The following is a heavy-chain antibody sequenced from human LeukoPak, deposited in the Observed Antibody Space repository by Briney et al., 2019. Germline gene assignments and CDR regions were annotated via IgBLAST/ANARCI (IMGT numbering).Heavy chain of an antibody. D-gene: IGHD2-2*01. J-gene: IGHJ4*02. Sequence: GGSLRLSCAASGFTFSSYSMNWVRQAPGKGLEWVSYISSSSSTIYYADSVKGRFTISRDNAKNSLYLQMNSLRAEDTAVYYCARDYYCSDISCYASYYFDYWGQGTLVTVSS. CDR3: ARDYYCSDISCYASYYFDY. CDR2: ISSSSSTI. V-gene: IGHV3-48*01. CDR1: GFTFSSYS.